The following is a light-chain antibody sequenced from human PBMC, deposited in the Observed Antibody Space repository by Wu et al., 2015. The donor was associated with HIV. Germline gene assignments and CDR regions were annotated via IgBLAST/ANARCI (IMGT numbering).Light chain of an antibody. CDR2: DAS. J-gene: IGKJ1*01. CDR3: HQRTTWPRT. V-gene: IGKV3-11*01. CDR1: QSIGNS. Sequence: EVLVTQSPATLYLSVGERAALSCRASQSIGNSLGWYQQRPGQAPRLLIYDASTRPTGIPARFSGSGSETDFTLTISSLEPEDFAVYYCHQRTTWPRTFGQGTKVEVK.